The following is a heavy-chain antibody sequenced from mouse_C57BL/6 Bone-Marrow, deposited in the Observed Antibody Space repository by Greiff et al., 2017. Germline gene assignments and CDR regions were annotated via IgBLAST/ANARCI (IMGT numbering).Heavy chain of an antibody. CDR1: GFTFSSYG. V-gene: IGHV5-6*01. J-gene: IGHJ4*01. Sequence: EVKLVESGGDLVKPGGSLKLSCAASGFTFSSYGMSWVRQTPDKRLEWVATICSGGSFTYYPDSVKGRCTISRDNAKDTLYLQMSSLKSEDTAMYYCARLDRRYAMDYWGQGTSVTVSS. CDR3: ARLDRRYAMDY. CDR2: ICSGGSFT. D-gene: IGHD3-2*01.